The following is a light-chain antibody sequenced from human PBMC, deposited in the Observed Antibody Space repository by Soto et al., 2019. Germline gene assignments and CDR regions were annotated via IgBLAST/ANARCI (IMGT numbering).Light chain of an antibody. V-gene: IGKV3-11*01. J-gene: IGKJ4*01. Sequence: EIVLTQSPATLSLSPGERASLSCRASQSISVYLAWYQQKPGQAPRLLIYDASNRATGIPARFSGSGSGTDFTLTISSLEPEDLAVYYCHQRTKWPPTFGGGTKVEI. CDR3: HQRTKWPPT. CDR1: QSISVY. CDR2: DAS.